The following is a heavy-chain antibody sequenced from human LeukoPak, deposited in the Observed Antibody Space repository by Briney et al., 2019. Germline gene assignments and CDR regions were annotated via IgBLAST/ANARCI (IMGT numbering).Heavy chain of an antibody. CDR3: ARDNNEQQLDY. CDR2: ISDSGNT. D-gene: IGHD6-13*01. V-gene: IGHV4-39*07. Sequence: SETLSLTCTVSGGSISNRSYYWGWIRQPPGKGREWIGKISDSGNTYYSPSLRSRVTISIDTSKNQFSLKLSSVTAADTAVCYCARDNNEQQLDYWGQGTLVTVSS. J-gene: IGHJ4*02. CDR1: GGSISNRSYY.